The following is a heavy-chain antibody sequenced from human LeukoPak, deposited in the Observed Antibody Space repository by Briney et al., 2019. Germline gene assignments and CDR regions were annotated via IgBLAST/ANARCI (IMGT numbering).Heavy chain of an antibody. J-gene: IGHJ6*03. CDR3: ARAAGSSSYKYYYYYYYMDV. CDR1: GYTFTGYY. V-gene: IGHV1-2*02. D-gene: IGHD6-6*01. CDR2: ISPNSGGT. Sequence: GASVKVSCKASGYTFTGYYMHWVRQAPGQGLEWMGWISPNSGGTNYAQKFQGRVTMTRDTSISTAYMELSRLRSDDTAVYYCARAAGSSSYKYYYYYYYMDVWGKGTTVTVSS.